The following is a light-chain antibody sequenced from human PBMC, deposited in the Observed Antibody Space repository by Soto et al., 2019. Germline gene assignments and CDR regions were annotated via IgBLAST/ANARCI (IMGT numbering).Light chain of an antibody. J-gene: IGLJ3*02. CDR1: SGSVSTSDY. CDR2: GTD. Sequence: QAVVTQEPSISVSPGGTVTLTFGLNSGSVSTSDYPSWYQQTPGQAPRTLIYGTDTRSSGVPDRFSGSIVGNKAALTIPGAQEEDESDYYCVLYMTSGLRVFGGGTKVTVL. V-gene: IGLV8-61*01. CDR3: VLYMTSGLRV.